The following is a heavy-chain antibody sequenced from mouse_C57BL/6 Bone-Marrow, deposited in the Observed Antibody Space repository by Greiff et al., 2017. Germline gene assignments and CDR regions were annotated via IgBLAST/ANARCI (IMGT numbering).Heavy chain of an antibody. CDR1: GFSLTSYG. CDR3: ARKEGYGNHLWAMDY. V-gene: IGHV2-2*01. Sequence: VQLVESGPGLVQPSQSLSITCTVSGFSLTSYGVHWVRQSPGKGLEWLGVLWSGGSTDYNAAFISRLSISKDNSKSQVFFKMNSLQADDTAIYYCARKEGYGNHLWAMDYWGQGTSVTVSS. J-gene: IGHJ4*01. D-gene: IGHD2-10*02. CDR2: LWSGGST.